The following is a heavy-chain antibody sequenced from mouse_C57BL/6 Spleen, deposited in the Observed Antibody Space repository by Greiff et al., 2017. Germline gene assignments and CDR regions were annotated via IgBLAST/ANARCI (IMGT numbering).Heavy chain of an antibody. D-gene: IGHD6-1*01. CDR2: IYPGSGST. CDR1: GYTFTSYW. CDR3: ATPSDCSFAY. Sequence: VQLQQPGAELVKPGASVKMSCKASGYTFTSYWITWVKQRPGQGLEWIGDIYPGSGSTNYNEKFKSKATLTVDTSSSTAYMQLSRLTSDDSAVYYCATPSDCSFAYWGQGTLVTVSA. V-gene: IGHV1-55*01. J-gene: IGHJ3*01.